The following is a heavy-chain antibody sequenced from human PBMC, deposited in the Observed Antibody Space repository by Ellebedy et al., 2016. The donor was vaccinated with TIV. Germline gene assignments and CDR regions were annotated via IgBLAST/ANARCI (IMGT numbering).Heavy chain of an antibody. V-gene: IGHV3-33*08. Sequence: GGSLRLSCAATGFTFGSYGMHWVRQAPGKGLEWVAVIWYDGSEKYYADSVKGRFSISRDNSKNTLYLQMSSLRAEDTAVYYCASSKPHYQYYGMDVWGQGTTVTVSS. CDR1: GFTFGSYG. J-gene: IGHJ6*02. D-gene: IGHD1-14*01. CDR3: ASSKPHYQYYGMDV. CDR2: IWYDGSEK.